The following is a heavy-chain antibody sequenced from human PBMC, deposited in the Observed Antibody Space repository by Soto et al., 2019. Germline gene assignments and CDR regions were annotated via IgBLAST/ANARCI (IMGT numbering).Heavy chain of an antibody. Sequence: SETLSLTCAVYGGSFSGYYWSWIRQSPGKGLEWIGEVNPTGSTKYNPSLKSRVTISVDTSKSQFSLNLNSVTAADTALYYCARSREQWLVDAFDIWGQGTMVTVS. CDR3: ARSREQWLVDAFDI. V-gene: IGHV4-34*01. CDR2: VNPTGST. CDR1: GGSFSGYY. D-gene: IGHD6-19*01. J-gene: IGHJ3*02.